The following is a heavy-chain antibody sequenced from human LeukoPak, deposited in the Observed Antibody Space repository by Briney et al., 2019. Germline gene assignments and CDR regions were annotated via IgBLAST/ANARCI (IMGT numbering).Heavy chain of an antibody. V-gene: IGHV4-59*01. Sequence: KPSETLSLTXTVSGGSISSYYWSWIWQPPGKGLEWIGYIYYSGSTNYNPSLKSRVTISVDTSKNQFSLKLSSVTAADTAVYYCARQNVLRFLEWPPFDPWGQGTLVTVSS. D-gene: IGHD3-3*01. CDR3: ARQNVLRFLEWPPFDP. CDR1: GGSISSYY. CDR2: IYYSGST. J-gene: IGHJ5*02.